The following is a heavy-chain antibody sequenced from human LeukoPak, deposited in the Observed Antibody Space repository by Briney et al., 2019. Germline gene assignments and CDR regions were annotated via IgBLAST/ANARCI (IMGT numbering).Heavy chain of an antibody. CDR1: GGSISNTNW. Sequence: SETLSLTCGVSGGSISNTNWWTWVRQPPGKGLEWIGEVNLQGSTNYNPSLKSRVAISVDKSENHISLELTSVTAADTAVYYCAREGGPYRPLDYSGQGTLVTVAS. CDR3: AREGGPYRPLDY. CDR2: VNLQGST. V-gene: IGHV4-4*02. J-gene: IGHJ4*02.